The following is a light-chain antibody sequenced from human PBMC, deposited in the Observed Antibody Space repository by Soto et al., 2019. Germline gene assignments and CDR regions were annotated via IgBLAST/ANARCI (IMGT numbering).Light chain of an antibody. Sequence: QSALTQPASVSGSPGQSITISCTGSSSDVGGYDYVSWCQQHPGKAPKLMIYEVSNRPSGVSNRFSGSKSGNTASLTISGLQAEDEADYYCCSYTGSLTLLFGGGTKVTVL. CDR3: CSYTGSLTLL. V-gene: IGLV2-14*01. CDR1: SSDVGGYDY. J-gene: IGLJ2*01. CDR2: EVS.